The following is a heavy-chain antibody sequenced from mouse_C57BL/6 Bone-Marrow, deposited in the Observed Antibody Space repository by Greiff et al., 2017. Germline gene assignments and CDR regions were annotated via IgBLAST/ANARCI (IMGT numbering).Heavy chain of an antibody. V-gene: IGHV3-8*01. CDR1: GYSITSDY. D-gene: IGHD2-5*01. CDR2: ISYSGST. CDR3: ARAYYSNYDYAMDY. Sequence: EVKLMESGPGLAKPSQTLSLTCSVTGYSITSDYWNWIRTFPGNKLEYMGYISYSGSTYYNPSLKSRISITRDTSKNQYYLQLNSVTTEDTATYYCARAYYSNYDYAMDYWGQGTSVTVSS. J-gene: IGHJ4*01.